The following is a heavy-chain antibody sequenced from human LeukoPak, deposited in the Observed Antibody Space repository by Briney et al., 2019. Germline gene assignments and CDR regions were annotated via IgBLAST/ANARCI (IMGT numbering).Heavy chain of an antibody. CDR1: GFTFSTYS. V-gene: IGHV3-48*01. Sequence: GGSLRLSCAASGFTFSTYSMNWVRQAPGKGLEWVSYISSTKSNIYYADSVKGRFTISRDNSKNTLYLQMNSLRAEDTAVYYCAAEYYYDSSGSYWGQGTLVTVSS. J-gene: IGHJ4*02. CDR2: ISSTKSNI. CDR3: AAEYYYDSSGSY. D-gene: IGHD3-22*01.